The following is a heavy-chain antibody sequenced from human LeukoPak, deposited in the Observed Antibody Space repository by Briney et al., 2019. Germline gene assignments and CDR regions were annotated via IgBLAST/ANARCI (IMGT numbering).Heavy chain of an antibody. V-gene: IGHV1-18*04. J-gene: IGHJ4*02. CDR1: GYRFNSYG. D-gene: IGHD3-22*01. Sequence: GASVKVSCRASGYRFNSYGISWVRQAPGQGLQWMGWISAYNDKTKYAQKFQDRVTMTTDTSTSTAYMELRSLRVDDTAIYYCARGIPHYYESSGYLDYWGQGALVTVSS. CDR2: ISAYNDKT. CDR3: ARGIPHYYESSGYLDY.